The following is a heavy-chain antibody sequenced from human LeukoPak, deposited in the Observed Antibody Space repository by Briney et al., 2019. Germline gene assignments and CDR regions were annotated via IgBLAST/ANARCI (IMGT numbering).Heavy chain of an antibody. Sequence: SETLSLTCAVYGGSFSGYYWSWIRQPPGKGLEWIGEINHSGSTNYNPSLKSRVTISVDTSKNQFPLKLSSVTAADTAVYYCATTLSSSWMPVDYWGQGTLVTVSS. CDR2: INHSGST. D-gene: IGHD6-13*01. CDR3: ATTLSSSWMPVDY. J-gene: IGHJ4*02. V-gene: IGHV4-34*01. CDR1: GGSFSGYY.